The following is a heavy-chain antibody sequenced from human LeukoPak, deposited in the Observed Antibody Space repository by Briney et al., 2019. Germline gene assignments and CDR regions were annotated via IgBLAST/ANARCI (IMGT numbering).Heavy chain of an antibody. J-gene: IGHJ5*02. Sequence: SGTLSLTCTVSGDSVSSSSYYWGWIRQPPGKGLEWIGSIYYSGTTSYNPSLKSRVTISVDTSKNQFSLMLTSVTASDTVVYFCGGAATGTVGWFDPWGQGTLVTVSS. CDR2: IYYSGTT. D-gene: IGHD6-13*01. V-gene: IGHV4-39*01. CDR1: GDSVSSSSYY. CDR3: GGAATGTVGWFDP.